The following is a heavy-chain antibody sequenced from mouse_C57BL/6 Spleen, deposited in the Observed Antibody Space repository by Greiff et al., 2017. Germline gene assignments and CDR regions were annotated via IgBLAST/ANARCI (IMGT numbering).Heavy chain of an antibody. CDR3: ARRDGSPWYFDV. D-gene: IGHD1-1*01. CDR2: IYPGSGST. J-gene: IGHJ1*03. V-gene: IGHV1-55*01. Sequence: QVQLQQPGAELVKPGASVKMSCKASGYTFTSYWITWVKQRPGQGLEWIGDIYPGSGSTNYNEKFKSKATLTVDTSSSTAYMQLSSLTSEDSAVYYCARRDGSPWYFDVWGTGTTVTVSS. CDR1: GYTFTSYW.